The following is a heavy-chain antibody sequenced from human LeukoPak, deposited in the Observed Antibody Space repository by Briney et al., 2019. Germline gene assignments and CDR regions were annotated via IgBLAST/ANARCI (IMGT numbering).Heavy chain of an antibody. Sequence: SETLSLTCAVYGGSFSGYYWSWIRQPPGKGLEWIGEINHSGSTNYNPSLKSRVTISVDTSKNQFSLKLSSVTAADTAVYYCARDVGSSNWFDPWGQGTLVTVSS. V-gene: IGHV4-34*01. CDR3: ARDVGSSNWFDP. CDR1: GGSFSGYY. D-gene: IGHD2-2*01. CDR2: INHSGST. J-gene: IGHJ5*02.